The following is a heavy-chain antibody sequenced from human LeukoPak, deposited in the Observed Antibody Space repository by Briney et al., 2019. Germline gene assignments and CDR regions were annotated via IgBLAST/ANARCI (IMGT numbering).Heavy chain of an antibody. D-gene: IGHD3-3*01. V-gene: IGHV3-48*01. CDR2: ISSSSSTI. Sequence: GGSLRLSCAASGFTFSSYSMNWVRQAPGKGLEWVSYISSSSSTIYYADSVKGRFTISRDNAKNSLYLQMNSLRAEDTAVYYCARDLQDFWSGYPNWFDPWGQGTLVTVSS. CDR3: ARDLQDFWSGYPNWFDP. CDR1: GFTFSSYS. J-gene: IGHJ5*02.